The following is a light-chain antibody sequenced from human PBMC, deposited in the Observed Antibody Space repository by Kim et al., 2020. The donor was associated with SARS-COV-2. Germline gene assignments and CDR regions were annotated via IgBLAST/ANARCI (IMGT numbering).Light chain of an antibody. V-gene: IGLV3-21*04. CDR3: QVWDRCSDHRV. Sequence: SYELTQPPSVSVAPGKTARITCGGNNIGSKSVHWYQQKPGQAPVLVIYYDSDRPSGIPERFSGSNSGNTATLTISRVAAGDEADYYCQVWDRCSDHRVFG. CDR1: NIGSKS. J-gene: IGLJ3*02. CDR2: YDS.